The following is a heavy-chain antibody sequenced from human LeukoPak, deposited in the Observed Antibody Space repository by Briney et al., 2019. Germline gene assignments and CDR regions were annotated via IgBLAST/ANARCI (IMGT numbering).Heavy chain of an antibody. CDR2: IYYSGST. V-gene: IGHV4-39*01. Sequence: SETLSLTCTVSGGSISSSSYYWGWIRQPPGKGLEWIGSIYYSGSTYYNPSLKSRVTISVDTSKNQFSLKLSSVTAADTAVYYCARGEVRWGPSGIDYWGRGTLVTVSS. D-gene: IGHD3-10*01. CDR3: ARGEVRWGPSGIDY. CDR1: GGSISSSSYY. J-gene: IGHJ4*02.